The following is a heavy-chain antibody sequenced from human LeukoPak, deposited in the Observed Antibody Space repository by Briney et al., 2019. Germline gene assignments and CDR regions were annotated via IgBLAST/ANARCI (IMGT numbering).Heavy chain of an antibody. CDR3: ASPTGTFDY. CDR1: GGSFSGYY. D-gene: IGHD1-1*01. V-gene: IGHV4-34*01. CDR2: INHSGST. J-gene: IGHJ4*02. Sequence: PSETLSLTCAVYGGSFSGYYWSWIRQPPGKGLEWIGEINHSGSTNYNPSLKGRVTISVDTSKNQFSLKLSSVTAADTAVYYCASPTGTFDYWGQGTLVTVSS.